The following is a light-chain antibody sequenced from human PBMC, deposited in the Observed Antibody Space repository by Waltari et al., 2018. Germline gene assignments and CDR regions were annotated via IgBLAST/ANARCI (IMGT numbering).Light chain of an antibody. Sequence: QSALTQPASVSGSPGQSITISCTGTSSDVGGYNYVSWYQQHPGKAPKPIIYEVTNRPSGVSNRFSGSKSGSTASLTISGRQAGAEADYYCTSYTSSSTLYVFGTGTQVTVL. CDR3: TSYTSSSTLYV. CDR1: SSDVGGYNY. J-gene: IGLJ1*01. CDR2: EVT. V-gene: IGLV2-14*01.